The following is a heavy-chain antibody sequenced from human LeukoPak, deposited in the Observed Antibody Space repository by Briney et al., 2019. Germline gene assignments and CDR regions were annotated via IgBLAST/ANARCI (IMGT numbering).Heavy chain of an antibody. V-gene: IGHV4-39*01. J-gene: IGHJ4*02. CDR3: ARHKGSYSHLDS. CDR2: IYFSGST. Sequence: PSETLSLTCTVSGDSLSTRGYYWGWIRQPPGKGLEWIGSIYFSGSTYYNPSLKNRVSISVDTSKNQFSLKLTSVTAADTAVYYCARHKGSYSHLDSWGQGTLVTVSS. D-gene: IGHD1-26*01. CDR1: GDSLSTRGYY.